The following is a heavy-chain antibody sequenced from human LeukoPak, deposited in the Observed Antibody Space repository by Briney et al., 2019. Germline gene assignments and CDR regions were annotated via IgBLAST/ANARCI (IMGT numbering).Heavy chain of an antibody. CDR2: MNPNSGNT. J-gene: IGHJ4*02. D-gene: IGHD1-1*01. CDR3: ARGPTYNWVDY. Sequence: ASVKVSCKASGYTFTSYDINWVRQATGQGLEWMGWMNPNSGNTGYAQKFQGRVTMTRNTSITTAYMELSSLRSEDTAVCYCARGPTYNWVDYWGQGTLVTVSS. V-gene: IGHV1-8*01. CDR1: GYTFTSYD.